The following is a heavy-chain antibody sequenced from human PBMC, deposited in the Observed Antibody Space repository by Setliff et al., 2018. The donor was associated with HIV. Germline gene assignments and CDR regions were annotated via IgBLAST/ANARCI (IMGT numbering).Heavy chain of an antibody. D-gene: IGHD2-15*01. V-gene: IGHV4-34*01. CDR3: ARAVCPSLNCYSFFNY. CDR1: DGSFSGYS. J-gene: IGHJ4*01. Sequence: SETLSLTCGVDDGSFSGYSWSWIRQSPGKGLEWIGEVSRGGSTTYNPSLTGRVSVSVDTSKSQFSLKLTNVTAADAAVYYCARAVCPSLNCYSFFNYWGHGGLVTVSS. CDR2: VSRGGST.